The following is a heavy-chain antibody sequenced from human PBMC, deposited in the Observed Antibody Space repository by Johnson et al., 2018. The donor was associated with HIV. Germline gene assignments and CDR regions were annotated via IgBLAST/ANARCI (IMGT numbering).Heavy chain of an antibody. V-gene: IGHV3-33*06. CDR1: GFSLGAYA. Sequence: QVQLVESGGGVVQPGRSLRLSCVASGFSLGAYAIHWVRQAPGKGLEWVAVIWYDGSNKYYADSVKGRFTISRDNSKNTLYLQMNSLRAEDTAVYYCAKDFWPVGARGAFDIWGQGTMVTVSS. J-gene: IGHJ3*02. CDR3: AKDFWPVGARGAFDI. D-gene: IGHD1-26*01. CDR2: IWYDGSNK.